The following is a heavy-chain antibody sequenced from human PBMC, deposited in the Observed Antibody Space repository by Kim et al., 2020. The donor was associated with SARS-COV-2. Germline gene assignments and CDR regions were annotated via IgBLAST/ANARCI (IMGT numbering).Heavy chain of an antibody. D-gene: IGHD3-16*01. Sequence: SETLSLTCTVSGGSISSSSYYWGWVRQPPGKGLEWIGSIYYHGNTYYNPSLQSRVSISVDMSKNQLSLRLTSVTAADTAVYYCARQYRAPYYDFWGSRLGMDVWGQGTAVTVSS. CDR3: ARQYRAPYYDFWGSRLGMDV. V-gene: IGHV4-39*01. CDR1: GGSISSSSYY. CDR2: IYYHGNT. J-gene: IGHJ6*02.